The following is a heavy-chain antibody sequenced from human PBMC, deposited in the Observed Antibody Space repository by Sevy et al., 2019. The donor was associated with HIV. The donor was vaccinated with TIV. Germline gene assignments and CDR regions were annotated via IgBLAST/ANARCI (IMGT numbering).Heavy chain of an antibody. Sequence: GGSLRLSCVASGFNFDIYSMSWVRQAPGKGLEWVSTLSFGCGRINHADSVQGRFTMSRDDSKKTVYLEMNSLRADDTAVYYCAREGCTRPRDHWGQGTLVTVSS. D-gene: IGHD2-8*01. CDR2: LSFGCGRI. V-gene: IGHV3-23*01. CDR3: AREGCTRPRDH. CDR1: GFNFDIYS. J-gene: IGHJ4*02.